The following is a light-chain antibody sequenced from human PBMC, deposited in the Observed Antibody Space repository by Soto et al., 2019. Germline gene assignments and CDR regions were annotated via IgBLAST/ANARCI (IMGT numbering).Light chain of an antibody. CDR1: SSDVGGYDY. J-gene: IGLJ1*01. CDR2: EVT. CDR3: TSYAGSNTPYG. Sequence: QSVLTQPPSASGSPGQSVTISCTGTSSDVGGYDYVSWYQQHPGKAPKLMIFEVTKRPSGVPDRFSGSKSGNTASLTVSGLQAEYEADYYCTSYAGSNTPYGFGTGTKVTVL. V-gene: IGLV2-8*01.